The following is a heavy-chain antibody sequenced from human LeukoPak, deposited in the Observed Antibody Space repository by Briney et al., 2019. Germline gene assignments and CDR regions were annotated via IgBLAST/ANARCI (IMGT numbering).Heavy chain of an antibody. J-gene: IGHJ3*02. CDR3: ARDLFGGGSYKKDAFDI. CDR1: GYTFTSYG. CDR2: ISAYNGNT. Sequence: ASVKVSCKASGYTFTSYGISWVRQAPGQGLEWMGWISAYNGNTNYAQKLQGRVTMTTDTSTSTAYMELRSLRSDDTAVYYCARDLFGGGSYKKDAFDIWGQGTMVTVSS. V-gene: IGHV1-18*01. D-gene: IGHD3-16*01.